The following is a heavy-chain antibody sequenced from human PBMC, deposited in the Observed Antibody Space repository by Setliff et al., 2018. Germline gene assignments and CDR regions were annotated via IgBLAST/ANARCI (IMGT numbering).Heavy chain of an antibody. CDR1: GGSISSGSYY. D-gene: IGHD2-2*01. J-gene: IGHJ5*02. Sequence: SETLSLTCTVSGGSISSGSYYWSWIRQPAGKGLEWIGRIYTSGSTNYNPSLKSRVTISVDKSKNLFSLKLSSVTAADTAVYYCARGVYCSSTSCSPGLNWFDPWGQGTLVTVSS. CDR3: ARGVYCSSTSCSPGLNWFDP. CDR2: IYTSGST. V-gene: IGHV4-61*02.